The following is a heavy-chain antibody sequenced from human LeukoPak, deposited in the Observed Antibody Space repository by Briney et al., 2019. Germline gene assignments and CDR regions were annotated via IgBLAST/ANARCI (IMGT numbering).Heavy chain of an antibody. CDR3: ARDIDDGAFDI. CDR1: GYTFTGYY. Sequence: SVKVSCKASGYTFTGYYMHWVRQAPGQGLEWMGRIIPILGIANYAQKFQGRVTITADKSTSTAYMELSSLRSEDTAVYYCARDIDDGAFDIWGQGTMVTVSS. D-gene: IGHD1-1*01. V-gene: IGHV1-69*04. J-gene: IGHJ3*02. CDR2: IIPILGIA.